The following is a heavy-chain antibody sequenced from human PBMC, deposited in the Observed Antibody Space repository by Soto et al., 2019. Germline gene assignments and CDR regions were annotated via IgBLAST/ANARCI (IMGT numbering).Heavy chain of an antibody. D-gene: IGHD4-17*01. J-gene: IGHJ4*02. V-gene: IGHV3-48*01. CDR1: GFAFSDYG. CDR2: ICGSTI. Sequence: EVQLVESGGGLVQPGGSLRLFCAASGFAFSDYGMMWVRQATGKGLECISFICGSTIYYADSVKGRFTISRDNAKNSLYLQMNNLRAEDTAVYYCVRDRGSMTTVDTMRGYWGQGILVTVSS. CDR3: VRDRGSMTTVDTMRGY.